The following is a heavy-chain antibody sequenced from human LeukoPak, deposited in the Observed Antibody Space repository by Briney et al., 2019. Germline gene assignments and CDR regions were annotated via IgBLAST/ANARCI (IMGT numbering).Heavy chain of an antibody. D-gene: IGHD2-15*01. Sequence: PGASLRLSCAASGFTFSSYAMSWVRQAPGKGLEWVSAISGSGGSTYYADSVKGRFTISRDNSKNTLYLQMNSLRAEDTAVYYCAKDVVVVVAAYIFDYWGQGTLVTVSS. J-gene: IGHJ4*02. CDR3: AKDVVVVVAAYIFDY. V-gene: IGHV3-23*01. CDR1: GFTFSSYA. CDR2: ISGSGGST.